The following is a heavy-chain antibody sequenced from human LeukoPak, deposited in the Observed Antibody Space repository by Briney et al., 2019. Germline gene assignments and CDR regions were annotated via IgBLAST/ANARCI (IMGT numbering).Heavy chain of an antibody. V-gene: IGHV4-59*02. J-gene: IGHJ4*02. CDR3: SEGYFEPFDH. D-gene: IGHD2/OR15-2a*01. CDR2: LSYTGKT. Sequence: SETLSLTCVVSGASVSSSHWNWIRQFPGKGLEWIGCLSYTGKTNYHPSLTSRVTISVDTSKNQVSLKLRSVTAADTAVYYCSEGYFEPFDHWGQGTLVTVCS. CDR1: GASVSSSH.